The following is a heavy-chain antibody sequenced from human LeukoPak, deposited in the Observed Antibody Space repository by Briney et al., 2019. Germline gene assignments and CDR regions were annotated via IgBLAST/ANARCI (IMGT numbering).Heavy chain of an antibody. V-gene: IGHV4-31*03. CDR1: GGSISNGGYY. Sequence: AQTLSLTCSVSGGSISNGGYYWSWIRQHPGKGLEWIGYIYDSGTTYYNPALQSRVTISVDTSQTQFSLKLSSVTAADTAVYYCARGRSNRSNLPYSSSWPLDYWGQGTLVTVSS. CDR3: ARGRSNRSNLPYSSSWPLDY. CDR2: IYDSGTT. D-gene: IGHD6-13*01. J-gene: IGHJ4*02.